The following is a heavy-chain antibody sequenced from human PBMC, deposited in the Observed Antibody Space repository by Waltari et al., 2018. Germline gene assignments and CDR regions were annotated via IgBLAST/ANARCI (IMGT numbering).Heavy chain of an antibody. J-gene: IGHJ4*02. CDR3: AKDLRPDTSSWIDY. CDR2: ISGNSDSI. CDR1: GFTFADRA. V-gene: IGHV3-9*01. Sequence: EVQLVESGGGLVQPGRSLRLSCAASGFTFADRAMHWVRQTPGKGLEWVSGISGNSDSIAYADSVKGRITISRDNAKNSLYLQMNSLRPDDTALYYCAKDLRPDTSSWIDYWGQGTLVTVSS. D-gene: IGHD6-13*01.